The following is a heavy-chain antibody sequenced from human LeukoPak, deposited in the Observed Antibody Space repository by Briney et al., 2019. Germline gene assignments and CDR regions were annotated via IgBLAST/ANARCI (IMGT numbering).Heavy chain of an antibody. CDR2: INPSGGST. CDR3: ARDPNICSSTSCNRYTFDY. CDR1: GYTFTSYY. V-gene: IGHV1-46*01. D-gene: IGHD2-2*01. J-gene: IGHJ4*02. Sequence: ASVKVSCKASGYTFTSYYMHWVRQAPGQGLEGMGIINPSGGSTSYAQKFQGRVPMTRDMSTSTVYMELSSLSSEDAAVYYCARDPNICSSTSCNRYTFDYWGQGTLVTVSS.